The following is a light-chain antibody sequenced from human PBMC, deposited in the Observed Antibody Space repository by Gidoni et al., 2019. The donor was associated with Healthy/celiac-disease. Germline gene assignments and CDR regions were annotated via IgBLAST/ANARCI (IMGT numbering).Light chain of an antibody. Sequence: EMVLTQSPGTLSLFPGERATLSCRASQSVSSSYLALYQQKPGQAPRLLIYGASSRATGIPDRFSGSGSGTDFTLTISRLEPEDFAVYYCQQYGSSPRLTFGQGTRLEIK. V-gene: IGKV3-20*01. CDR2: GAS. J-gene: IGKJ5*01. CDR1: QSVSSSY. CDR3: QQYGSSPRLT.